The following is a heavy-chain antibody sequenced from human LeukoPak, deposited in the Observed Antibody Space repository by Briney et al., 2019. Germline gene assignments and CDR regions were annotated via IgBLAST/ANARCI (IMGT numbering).Heavy chain of an antibody. CDR2: ISSSSSTI. Sequence: GGSLRLSCAASGFTFSSYSMNWVRQAPGKGLEWVSYISSSSSTIYYADPVKGRFTISRDNAKNSLYLQMNSLRAEDTAVYYCARGGYCSSTSCSYNWFDPWGQGTLVTVSS. CDR3: ARGGYCSSTSCSYNWFDP. V-gene: IGHV3-48*01. CDR1: GFTFSSYS. J-gene: IGHJ5*02. D-gene: IGHD2-2*01.